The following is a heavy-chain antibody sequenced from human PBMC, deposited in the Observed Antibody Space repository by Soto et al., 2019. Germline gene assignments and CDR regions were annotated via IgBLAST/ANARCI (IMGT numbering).Heavy chain of an antibody. CDR3: AIGGVFFFAAPTNPFDY. D-gene: IGHD3-10*01. Sequence: ASVKVSCKASGYTFTSYDINWVRQATGQGLEWMGWMNPNSGNTGYAQKFQGRVTMTRNTSISTAYMELSSLRSEDTAVYYCAIGGVFFFAAPTNPFDYWGQGTLVTVSS. CDR2: MNPNSGNT. J-gene: IGHJ4*02. V-gene: IGHV1-8*01. CDR1: GYTFTSYD.